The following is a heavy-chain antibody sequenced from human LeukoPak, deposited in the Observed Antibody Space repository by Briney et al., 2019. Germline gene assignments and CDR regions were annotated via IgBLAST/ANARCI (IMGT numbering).Heavy chain of an antibody. J-gene: IGHJ6*01. CDR3: TTDPYSSGWYILFRNEHNYYYYGMDV. CDR2: ISYDGSNK. D-gene: IGHD6-19*01. V-gene: IGHV3-30-3*01. CDR1: GFTFSSYA. Sequence: PGRSLRLSCAASGFTFSSYAMHWVRQAPGKGLEWVAVISYDGSNKYYADSVKGRFTISRDNSKNTLYLQMNSLKTEDTAVYYCTTDPYSSGWYILFRNEHNYYYYGMDVWGQGTTVTVSS.